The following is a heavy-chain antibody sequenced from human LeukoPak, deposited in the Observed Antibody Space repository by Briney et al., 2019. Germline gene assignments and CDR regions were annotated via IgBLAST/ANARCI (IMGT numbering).Heavy chain of an antibody. CDR1: GFTFSTYW. Sequence: GGSLRLSCAASGFTFSTYWMHWVRQAPGKGLVWVSQINTDGNSTTYADSVKGRFTVSRDNAKNTLYLQMNSLRAEDTAVYYCAKERADLWFGELLSWGQGTLVTVSS. CDR2: INTDGNST. D-gene: IGHD3-10*01. V-gene: IGHV3-74*01. J-gene: IGHJ5*02. CDR3: AKERADLWFGELLS.